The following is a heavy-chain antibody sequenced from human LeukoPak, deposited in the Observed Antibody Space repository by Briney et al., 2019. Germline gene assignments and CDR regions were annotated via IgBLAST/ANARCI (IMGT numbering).Heavy chain of an antibody. V-gene: IGHV3-23*01. CDR3: AKRRASTGPGNFDY. J-gene: IGHJ4*02. CDR1: GFTFSSYG. D-gene: IGHD1-1*01. CDR2: TTGSGDST. Sequence: GGSLRLSCAASGFTFSSYGMSWVRQVPGKGLEWVSGTTGSGDSTYYADSVKGRFTISRSNSKNTLYLQMNRLRAEDTAVYYCAKRRASTGPGNFDYWGQGTLVTVSS.